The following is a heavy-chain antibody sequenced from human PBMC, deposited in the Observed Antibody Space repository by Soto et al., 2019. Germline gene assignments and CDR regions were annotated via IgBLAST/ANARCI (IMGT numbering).Heavy chain of an antibody. J-gene: IGHJ4*02. CDR3: ASALGSGFEPWDY. CDR2: IITTIGTT. CDR1: GDTFTIFA. Sequence: QVQLVQSGAEVKKPGSSVKVSCKASGDTFTIFAISWVRQAPGQGLEWMGGIITTIGTTNYAQRFQGRITITGDESTATAYLELSSLKSEYTAVFYFASALGSGFEPWDYWCQGTLVTVSS. D-gene: IGHD5-12*01. V-gene: IGHV1-69*12.